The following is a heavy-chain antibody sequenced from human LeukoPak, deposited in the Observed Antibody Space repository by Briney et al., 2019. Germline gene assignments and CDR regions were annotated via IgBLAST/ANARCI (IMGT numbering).Heavy chain of an antibody. J-gene: IGHJ5*02. CDR2: INHSGST. CDR1: GGSFSGYY. V-gene: IGHV4-34*01. D-gene: IGHD6-13*01. CDR3: AGGRGIAKFTRWFDP. Sequence: PSETLSLTCAVYGGSFSGYYWSWIRQPPGEGLEWIGEINHSGSTNYNPSLKSRVTISVDTSKNQFSLKLSSVTAADTAVDYCAGGRGIAKFTRWFDPWGQGTLVNVSS.